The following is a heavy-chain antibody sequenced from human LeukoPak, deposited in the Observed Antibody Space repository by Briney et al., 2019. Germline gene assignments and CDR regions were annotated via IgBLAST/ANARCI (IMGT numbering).Heavy chain of an antibody. D-gene: IGHD5-18*01. Sequence: GGSLRLSCAASGFTFSSYSMNWVRQAPGKGLEWVSCISSSSSYIYYADSVKGRFTISRDNAKNSLYLQKNSLRAEDTAVYYCAGQDTAIDYYFDYWGQGTLVTVSS. J-gene: IGHJ4*02. CDR1: GFTFSSYS. CDR3: AGQDTAIDYYFDY. CDR2: ISSSSSYI. V-gene: IGHV3-21*01.